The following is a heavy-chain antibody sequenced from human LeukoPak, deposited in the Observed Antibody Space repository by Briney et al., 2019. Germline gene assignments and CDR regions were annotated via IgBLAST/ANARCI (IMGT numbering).Heavy chain of an antibody. Sequence: HSGGSLRLSCAASGFTFSSYGMHWVRQAPGKGLEWVAVISYDGSNKYYADSVKGRFTISRDNSKNTLYLQMNSLRAEDTAVYYCAKDRRSGSSISYGMDVWGQGTTVTVSS. D-gene: IGHD3-10*01. J-gene: IGHJ6*02. V-gene: IGHV3-30*18. CDR2: ISYDGSNK. CDR1: GFTFSSYG. CDR3: AKDRRSGSSISYGMDV.